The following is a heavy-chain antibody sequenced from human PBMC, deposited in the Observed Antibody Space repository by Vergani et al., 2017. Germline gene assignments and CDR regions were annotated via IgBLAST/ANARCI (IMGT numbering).Heavy chain of an antibody. Sequence: QLQLQESGPGLVKPSETLSLTCTVSGGSISSYYWSWIRQPPGKGLEWIGYIYYSGSTNYNPSLKSRVTISVDTSKNQFSLKLSSVTAADTAVYYCARYYDFWSGYYAHYGMDVWGQGTTVTVSS. V-gene: IGHV4-59*01. CDR1: GGSISSYY. CDR2: IYYSGST. J-gene: IGHJ6*02. CDR3: ARYYDFWSGYYAHYGMDV. D-gene: IGHD3-3*01.